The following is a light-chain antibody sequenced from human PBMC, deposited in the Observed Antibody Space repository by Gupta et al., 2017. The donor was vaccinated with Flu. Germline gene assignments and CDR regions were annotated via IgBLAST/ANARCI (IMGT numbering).Light chain of an antibody. CDR2: WAS. CDR1: QSIFYSSNNKNY. CDR3: QQYYSVPIT. V-gene: IGKV4-1*01. Sequence: DIVMTQSADSLTVSLGERATINCQSSQSIFYSSNNKNYLTWYQQKPGQPPKLLISWASGRESGVPDRFSGSGSGADFTLTISSLQAEDVAVYYCQQYYSVPITFGPGTRLEIK. J-gene: IGKJ5*01.